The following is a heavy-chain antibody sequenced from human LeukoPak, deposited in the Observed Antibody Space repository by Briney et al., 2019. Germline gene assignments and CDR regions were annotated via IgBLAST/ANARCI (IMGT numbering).Heavy chain of an antibody. V-gene: IGHV4-39*01. J-gene: IGHJ4*02. CDR3: ARSAWDIVVVVAAHHFDY. D-gene: IGHD2-15*01. CDR1: GGSISSSSYY. CDR2: IYYSGST. Sequence: SETLSLTCTVSGGSISSSSYYWGWIRQPPGKGLEWIGSIYYSGSTYYNPSLKSRVTISVDTSKNQFSLKLSSVTAADTAVYYCARSAWDIVVVVAAHHFDYWGQGTLVTVSS.